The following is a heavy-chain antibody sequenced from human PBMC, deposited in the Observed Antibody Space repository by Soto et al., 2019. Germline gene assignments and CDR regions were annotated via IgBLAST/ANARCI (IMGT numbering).Heavy chain of an antibody. CDR1: GFTFSSYA. CDR3: ARDRRDCSSTSCYGVDV. Sequence: GSLRLSCAASGFTFSSYAMHWVRQAPGKGLEYVSAISSNGGSTYYANSVKGRFTISRDNSKNTLYLQMGSLRAEDMAVYYCARDRRDCSSTSCYGVDVWGKGTTVTVSS. CDR2: ISSNGGST. D-gene: IGHD2-2*01. J-gene: IGHJ6*04. V-gene: IGHV3-64*01.